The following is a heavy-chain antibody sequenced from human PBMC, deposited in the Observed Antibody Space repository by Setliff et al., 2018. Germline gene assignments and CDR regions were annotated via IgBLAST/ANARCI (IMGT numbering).Heavy chain of an antibody. CDR2: IKEDGSET. V-gene: IGHV3-7*01. CDR1: GFTLRSYW. Sequence: PGGSLRLSCAASGFTLRSYWMSWVRQAPGKGLEWVANIKEDGSETYYADSVKGRFTISRDNAKNSLYLQMNSLRAEDTAVYYCARDLVLTRFDLWGRGTLVTVSS. CDR3: ARDLVLTRFDL. J-gene: IGHJ2*01. D-gene: IGHD2-8*02.